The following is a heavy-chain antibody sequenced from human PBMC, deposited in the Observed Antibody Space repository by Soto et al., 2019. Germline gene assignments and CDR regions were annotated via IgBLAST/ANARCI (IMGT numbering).Heavy chain of an antibody. CDR2: IIPIFGTA. Sequence: QVQLVQSGAEVKKPGSSVKVSCKASGGTFSSYAISWVRQAPGQGLEWMGGIIPIFGTANYAQKFQGRVTITADESTSTDYMELSSMRSEDTAVYYCARDSKLCSGGSCYLFDYWGQGTLVTVSS. CDR1: GGTFSSYA. D-gene: IGHD2-15*01. J-gene: IGHJ4*02. V-gene: IGHV1-69*01. CDR3: ARDSKLCSGGSCYLFDY.